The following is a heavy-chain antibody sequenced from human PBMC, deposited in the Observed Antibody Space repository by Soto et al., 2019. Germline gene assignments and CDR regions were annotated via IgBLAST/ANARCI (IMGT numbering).Heavy chain of an antibody. CDR3: AKASTPSIYGSGWFYYYYYMDV. D-gene: IGHD6-19*01. CDR1: GFTFSSYT. Sequence: GGSLRLSCAASGFTFSSYTMSWVRQAPGKGLEWVSSISGSGGNTYYADSVKGRFTISRANFKNTLYLQMNSLRAEDTGVCDCAKASTPSIYGSGWFYYYYYMDVWGKGTTVTVSS. V-gene: IGHV3-23*01. CDR2: ISGSGGNT. J-gene: IGHJ6*03.